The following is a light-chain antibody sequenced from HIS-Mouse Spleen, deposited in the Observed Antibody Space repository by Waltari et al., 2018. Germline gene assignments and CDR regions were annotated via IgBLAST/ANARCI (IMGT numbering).Light chain of an antibody. Sequence: DIQMTQSPSSLSASVGDRVTITCRASQGISNYLAWYQQKPGKVPKLLIYAASTLQSGVPSRFSGSGSGTDFTLTISSLQPEDVATYYCQKYNSAPRLTFCGGTKVEIK. V-gene: IGKV1-27*01. CDR1: QGISNY. CDR3: QKYNSAPRLT. CDR2: AAS. J-gene: IGKJ4*01.